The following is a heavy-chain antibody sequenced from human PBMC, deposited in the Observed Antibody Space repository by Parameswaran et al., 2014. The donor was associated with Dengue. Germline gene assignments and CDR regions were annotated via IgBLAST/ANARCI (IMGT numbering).Heavy chain of an antibody. CDR2: IYYSGST. CDR3: ARGRGRGSYWFDY. Sequence: PGKGLEWIGYIYYSGSTNYNPSLKSRVTISVDTSKNQFSLKLSSVTAADTAVYYCARGRGRGSYWFDYWGQGTLVTVSS. J-gene: IGHJ4*02. D-gene: IGHD1-26*01. V-gene: IGHV4-59*13.